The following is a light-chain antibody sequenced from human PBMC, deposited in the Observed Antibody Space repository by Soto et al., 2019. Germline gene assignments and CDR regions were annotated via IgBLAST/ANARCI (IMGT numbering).Light chain of an antibody. Sequence: EIMMTQSPATLSVSPGERVTLSCRASLSVSSNLAWYQQKPGQAPRLLICGASTRATGIPARFSGSGSGTEFTLTVSSLQSEDVAVYYCQQSYATPLTFGGGTWVRIK. CDR3: QQSYATPLT. V-gene: IGKV3-15*01. J-gene: IGKJ4*01. CDR1: LSVSSN. CDR2: GAS.